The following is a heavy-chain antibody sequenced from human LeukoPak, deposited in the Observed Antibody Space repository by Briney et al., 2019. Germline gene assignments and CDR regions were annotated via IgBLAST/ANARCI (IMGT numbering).Heavy chain of an antibody. J-gene: IGHJ4*02. Sequence: GASVKVSCKASGYTFTGYYMHWVRQAPGQGLEWMGWINPNSGGTNYAQKFQGRVTMTRDTSISTAYMELSRLRSDDTAVYYCARDFSSGWYVSVDYWGQGTLVTVSS. CDR1: GYTFTGYY. CDR3: ARDFSSGWYVSVDY. CDR2: INPNSGGT. V-gene: IGHV1-2*02. D-gene: IGHD6-19*01.